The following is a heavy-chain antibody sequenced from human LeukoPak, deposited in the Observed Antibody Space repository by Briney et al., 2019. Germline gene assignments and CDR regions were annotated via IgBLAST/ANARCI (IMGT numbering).Heavy chain of an antibody. CDR1: GGSISSYY. D-gene: IGHD3-22*01. CDR2: THYSGT. Sequence: SETLSLTCTVSGGSISSYYWSWIRQPPGKGLEWIGYTHYSGTNYNPSLKSRVTISADTSKNQFSLKLSSVTAADTAVYYCARDIYYDSSGFGNYYYYMDVWGKGTTVTVSS. V-gene: IGHV4-59*12. CDR3: ARDIYYDSSGFGNYYYYMDV. J-gene: IGHJ6*03.